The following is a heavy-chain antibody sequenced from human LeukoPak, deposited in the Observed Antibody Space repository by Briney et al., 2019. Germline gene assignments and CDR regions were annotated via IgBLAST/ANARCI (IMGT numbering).Heavy chain of an antibody. D-gene: IGHD1-26*01. Sequence: SETLSLTCTVSGGSISSYYWGWIRQPPGKGLEWIGYIYTSGSTNYNPSLKSRVTISVDTSKNQFSLKLTSVTAADTAVYYCARHEAGPSYSGSYNNWFDPWGQGTLVTVSS. V-gene: IGHV4-4*09. CDR2: IYTSGST. CDR1: GGSISSYY. CDR3: ARHEAGPSYSGSYNNWFDP. J-gene: IGHJ5*02.